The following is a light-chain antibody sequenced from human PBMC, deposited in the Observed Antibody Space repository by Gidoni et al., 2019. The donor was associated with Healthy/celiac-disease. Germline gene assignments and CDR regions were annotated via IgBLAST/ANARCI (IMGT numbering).Light chain of an antibody. CDR1: QGISSW. CDR3: QQANSFPPRK. CDR2: AAS. Sequence: DIQMTQSPSSVSASVGDRVTITCRASQGISSWLAWYKKKPGKAPKLLIYAASSLQSGVPSRFSGSGSWTDFTLTISSLQPEDFSTFYCQQANSFPPRKFGPGTKVDIK. V-gene: IGKV1-12*01. J-gene: IGKJ3*01.